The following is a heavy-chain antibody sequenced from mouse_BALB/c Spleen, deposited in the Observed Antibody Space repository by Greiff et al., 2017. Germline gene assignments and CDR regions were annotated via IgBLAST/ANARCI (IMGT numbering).Heavy chain of an antibody. CDR1: GFSLTSYG. V-gene: IGHV2-9*02. CDR3: ARDPRDRLRYGGYYYAMDY. Sequence: QVQLKESGPGLVAPSQSLSITCTVSGFSLTSYGVHWVRQPPGKGLEWLGVIWAGGSTNYNSALMSRLSISKDNSKSQVFLKMNSLQTDDTAMYYCARDPRDRLRYGGYYYAMDYWGQGTSVTVSS. CDR2: IWAGGST. J-gene: IGHJ4*01. D-gene: IGHD2-14*01.